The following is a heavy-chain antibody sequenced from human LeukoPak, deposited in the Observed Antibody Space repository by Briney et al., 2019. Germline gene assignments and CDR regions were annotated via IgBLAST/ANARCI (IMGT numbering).Heavy chain of an antibody. D-gene: IGHD2-21*01. CDR2: IYTSGTT. J-gene: IGHJ4*02. Sequence: SEILSLTCTVSSGSISSYYWSWIRQPAGKGLEWIGRIYTSGTTNYNPSLKSRVTMSVDTSRNQFSLKLSSVTAADTAVYYCARGPYCGGDCYFAYWGQGTLVTVSS. V-gene: IGHV4-4*07. CDR3: ARGPYCGGDCYFAY. CDR1: SGSISSYY.